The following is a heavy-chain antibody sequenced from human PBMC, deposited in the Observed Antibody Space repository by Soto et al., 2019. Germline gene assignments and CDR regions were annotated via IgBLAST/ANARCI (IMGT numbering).Heavy chain of an antibody. CDR3: ARHRRAIVATTDPLHI. J-gene: IGHJ3*02. V-gene: IGHV5-51*01. CDR2: IYPGDSET. CDR1: ANTFDRYC. D-gene: IGHD1-26*01. Sequence: PGESLTISSRVAANTFDRYCIALVRQTPVRCLEWIGFIYPGDSETTYSPSFQGRVTISTDKSTRTAYLQWSGLKASDTATYYCARHRRAIVATTDPLHIWGQGQKVSDS.